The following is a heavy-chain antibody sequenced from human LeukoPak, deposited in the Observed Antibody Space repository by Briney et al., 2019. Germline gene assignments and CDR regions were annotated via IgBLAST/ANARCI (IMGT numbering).Heavy chain of an antibody. V-gene: IGHV3-13*01. CDR1: GFTFSSYD. J-gene: IGHJ3*02. D-gene: IGHD3-22*01. CDR2: IGTAGDT. CDR3: ARAHRITMIAEGDAFDI. Sequence: GGSLRLSCAASGFTFSSYDMHWVRQATGKGLEWVSAIGTAGDTYYPGSVKGRFTISRENAKNSLYLQMNSLRAEDTAVYYCARAHRITMIAEGDAFDIWGQGTMVTVSS.